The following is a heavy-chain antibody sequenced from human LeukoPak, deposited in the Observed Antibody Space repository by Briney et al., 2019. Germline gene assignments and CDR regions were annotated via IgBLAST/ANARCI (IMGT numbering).Heavy chain of an antibody. D-gene: IGHD3-22*01. Sequence: SVKVSCKASGGTFSSYAISWVRQAPGQGLEWMGRIIPIFGTANYAQKFQGRVTITADKSTSTAYMELSSLRSEDTAVYDCARPFDYYDSSGYSPDAFDIWGQGTMVTVSS. CDR1: GGTFSSYA. CDR3: ARPFDYYDSSGYSPDAFDI. CDR2: IIPIFGTA. J-gene: IGHJ3*02. V-gene: IGHV1-69*06.